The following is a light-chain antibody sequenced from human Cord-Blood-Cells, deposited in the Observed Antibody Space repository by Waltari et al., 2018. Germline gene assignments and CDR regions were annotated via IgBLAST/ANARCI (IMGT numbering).Light chain of an antibody. CDR3: QLSYSTPWT. V-gene: IGKV1-39*01. CDR1: QSISSY. J-gene: IGKJ1*01. CDR2: APS. Sequence: DIQMTQSPSSLSASVGASVTITCRASQSISSYLNWYQQKPGKAPKLLIYAPSSLQSGVPSRFSGSGSGTDFTLTISSLQPEDFATYYCQLSYSTPWTFGQGTKVEIK.